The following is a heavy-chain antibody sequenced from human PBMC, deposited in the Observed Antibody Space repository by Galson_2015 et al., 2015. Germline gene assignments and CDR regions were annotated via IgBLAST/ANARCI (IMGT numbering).Heavy chain of an antibody. V-gene: IGHV3-72*01. D-gene: IGHD1-1*01. Sequence: SLRLSCAASGFTFSDYYMDWVRQAPGKGLAWVGRIKNKANSYTTEYAASVKGRFSISRDDLKNSLYLQMNSLKTEDTAVYYCTRGSNLGGKNFDYWGQGTLVTVSS. J-gene: IGHJ4*02. CDR3: TRGSNLGGKNFDY. CDR1: GFTFSDYY. CDR2: IKNKANSYTT.